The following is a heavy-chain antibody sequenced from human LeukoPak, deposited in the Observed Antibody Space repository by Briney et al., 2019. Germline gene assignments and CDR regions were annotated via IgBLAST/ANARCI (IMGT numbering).Heavy chain of an antibody. V-gene: IGHV4-39*01. Sequence: SETLSLTCTVSGGSISSYYWGWIRQPPGKGLEWIGSIYYSGSTYYNPSLKSRVTISVDTSKNQFSLKLSSVTAADTAVYYCARRAGESHYYYYYGMDVWGQGTTVTVSS. J-gene: IGHJ6*02. CDR2: IYYSGST. CDR3: ARRAGESHYYYYYGMDV. CDR1: GGSISSYY.